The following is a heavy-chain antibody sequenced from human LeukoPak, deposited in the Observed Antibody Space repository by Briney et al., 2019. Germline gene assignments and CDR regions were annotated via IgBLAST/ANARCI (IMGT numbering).Heavy chain of an antibody. CDR1: GYSFTTHW. V-gene: IGHV5-51*01. Sequence: GESLKISCKGSGYSFTTHWIGWVRQMPGKGLEWMGIIYPGDSDTRYSPSFQGQVTISADKSISTAYLQWSSLKASDTAMYYCATQVNYYDTSEDAFDIWGQGTMVTVSS. J-gene: IGHJ3*02. CDR2: IYPGDSDT. D-gene: IGHD3-22*01. CDR3: ATQVNYYDTSEDAFDI.